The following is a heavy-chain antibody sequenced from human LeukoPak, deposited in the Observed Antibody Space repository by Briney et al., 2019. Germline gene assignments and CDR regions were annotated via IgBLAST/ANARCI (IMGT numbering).Heavy chain of an antibody. Sequence: GGSLKLSCAASGFTFSGSAMHWVRQASGKGLEWVGRIRSKANSYATAYAASVKGRFTISRDDSKNTAYPQMNSLKTEDTAVYYCTRSWQQFTFDYWGQGTLVTVSS. CDR3: TRSWQQFTFDY. V-gene: IGHV3-73*01. D-gene: IGHD6-13*01. J-gene: IGHJ4*02. CDR2: IRSKANSYAT. CDR1: GFTFSGSA.